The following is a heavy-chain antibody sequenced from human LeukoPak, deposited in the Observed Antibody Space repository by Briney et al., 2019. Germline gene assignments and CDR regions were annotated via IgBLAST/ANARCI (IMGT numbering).Heavy chain of an antibody. Sequence: KPSETLSLTCSVSGGSISSYYWTWIRHPPGEGLEGIGYVYSSGSTKYNRSLESRVTISVDTSKNQFSLKLSSVTATDTAVYYCARRGGRGSSYWFDPWGQGTLVTVSS. D-gene: IGHD1-26*01. CDR3: ARRGGRGSSYWFDP. J-gene: IGHJ5*02. CDR2: VYSSGST. CDR1: GGSISSYY. V-gene: IGHV4-59*08.